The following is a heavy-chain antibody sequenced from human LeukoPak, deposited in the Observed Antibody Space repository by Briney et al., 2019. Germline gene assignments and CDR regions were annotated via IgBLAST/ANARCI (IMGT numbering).Heavy chain of an antibody. J-gene: IGHJ4*02. CDR3: ARGPANLPRIAVAGTGSGYFDY. D-gene: IGHD6-19*01. V-gene: IGHV4-34*01. Sequence: SETLSLTCAVWGGSFSGYYWSWIRQPPGKGLEWIGEINHSGSTNYNPSLKSRVTISVDTSKNQFSLKLSSVTAADTAVYYCARGPANLPRIAVAGTGSGYFDYWGQGTLVTVSS. CDR1: GGSFSGYY. CDR2: INHSGST.